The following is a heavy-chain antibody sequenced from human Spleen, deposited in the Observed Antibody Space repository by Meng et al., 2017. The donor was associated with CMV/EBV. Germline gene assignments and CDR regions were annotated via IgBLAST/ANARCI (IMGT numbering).Heavy chain of an antibody. V-gene: IGHV4-39*07. CDR1: GGSINRSSYY. CDR2: IYYSGTT. Sequence: GSLRLSCTVSGGSINRSSYYWGWIRQSPGKGLEWLGSIYYSGTTYYNPSLKSRVTISVDTSKNQFSLKLSSVTAADAAVYYCARGTMTTVVTLEYWGQGTLVTVSS. CDR3: ARGTMTTVVTLEY. D-gene: IGHD4-23*01. J-gene: IGHJ4*02.